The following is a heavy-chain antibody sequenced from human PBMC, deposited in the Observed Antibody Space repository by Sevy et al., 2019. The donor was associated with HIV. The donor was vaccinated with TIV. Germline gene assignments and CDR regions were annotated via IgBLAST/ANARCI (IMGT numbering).Heavy chain of an antibody. V-gene: IGHV5-51*01. CDR1: GYSFTNYW. CDR2: IYPGDSDT. Sequence: GESLKISCKGSGYSFTNYWIGWVRQMTGKGLEWMGIIYPGDSDTRDSPSFQGQVTISADKPISTAYLQWSSLKASDTAMYYCARLEDRGYVAYWGQGTLVTVSS. CDR3: ARLEDRGYVAY. J-gene: IGHJ4*02. D-gene: IGHD5-12*01.